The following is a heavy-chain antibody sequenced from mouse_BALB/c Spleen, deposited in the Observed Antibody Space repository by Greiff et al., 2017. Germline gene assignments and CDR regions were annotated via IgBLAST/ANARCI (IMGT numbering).Heavy chain of an antibody. V-gene: IGHV2-6-7*01. J-gene: IGHJ4*01. D-gene: IGHD1-1*01. CDR1: GFSLTGYG. CDR2: IWGDGST. Sequence: VQLMESGPGLVAPSQSLSITCTVSGFSLTGYGVNWVRQPPGKGLEWLGMIWGDGSTDYNSALKSRLSISKDNSKSQVFLKMNSLQTDDTARYYCARDHYGSSYGYAMDDWGQGTSVTVAS. CDR3: ARDHYGSSYGYAMDD.